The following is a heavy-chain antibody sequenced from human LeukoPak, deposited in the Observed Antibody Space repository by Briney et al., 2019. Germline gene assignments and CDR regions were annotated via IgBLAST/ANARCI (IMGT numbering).Heavy chain of an antibody. CDR1: GFTFSSYA. CDR2: ISGSGGST. D-gene: IGHD6-13*01. V-gene: IGHV3-23*01. CDR3: ARDDSSSWPLGGPFDY. J-gene: IGHJ4*02. Sequence: GGSLRLSCAASGFTFSSYAMSWVRQAPGKGLEWVSAISGSGGSTYYADSVKGRFTISRDNSKNTLYLQMNSLRDEDTAVYYCARDDSSSWPLGGPFDYWGQGTLVTVSS.